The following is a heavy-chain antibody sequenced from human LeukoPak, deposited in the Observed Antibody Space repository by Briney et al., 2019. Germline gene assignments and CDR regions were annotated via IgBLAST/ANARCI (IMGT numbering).Heavy chain of an antibody. CDR2: IYTSGST. D-gene: IGHD6-6*01. V-gene: IGHV4-4*07. Sequence: SETLSLTCTVSGGSISSYYWSWIRQPAGKGLEWIGRIYTSGSTNYNPSLKSRVTMSLDTSKNQFSLKLSSVTAADTAVYYCARAPSIAAIRHAFDIWGQGTMVTVSS. CDR3: ARAPSIAAIRHAFDI. CDR1: GGSISSYY. J-gene: IGHJ3*02.